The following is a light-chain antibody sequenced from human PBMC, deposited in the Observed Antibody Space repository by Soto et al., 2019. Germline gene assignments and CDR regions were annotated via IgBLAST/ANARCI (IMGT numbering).Light chain of an antibody. Sequence: EIVLTQSPGTLSLSPGERATLSCRASQSVSSSYLAWYQQKPGQAPRLLIYGASSRATGIPDRFSGSGSGTDFTLTISRLEPEDFAIYFCQQTSSRPVTFGQGTRLEIK. CDR1: QSVSSSY. V-gene: IGKV3D-20*02. CDR2: GAS. J-gene: IGKJ5*01. CDR3: QQTSSRPVT.